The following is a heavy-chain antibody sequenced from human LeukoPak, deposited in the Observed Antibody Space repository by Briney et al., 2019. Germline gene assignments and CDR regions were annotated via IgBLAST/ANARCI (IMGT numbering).Heavy chain of an antibody. CDR2: IKEDGSEK. CDR1: GFTFSYFW. J-gene: IGHJ4*02. CDR3: AKDIYAPMLWFGIDY. Sequence: GGSLRLSCAASGFTFSYFWMSWVRQAPGKGLEWVANIKEDGSEKYYVDSVKGRFTISRDNAKNSLYLQMNSLRAEDTALYYCAKDIYAPMLWFGIDYWGQGTLVTVS. D-gene: IGHD3-10*01. V-gene: IGHV3-7*03.